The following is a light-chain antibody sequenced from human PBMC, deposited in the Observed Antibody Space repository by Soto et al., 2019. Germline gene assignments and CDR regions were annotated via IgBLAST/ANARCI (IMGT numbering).Light chain of an antibody. CDR1: QRISSW. J-gene: IGKJ1*01. CDR2: ATS. V-gene: IGKV1-12*01. Sequence: IQMTQSPSSVSASVGDRVILTCRASQRISSWLAWYHQRPGKAPKLLIYATSTLETGVPSRFSGSGSVRDFTLTISSLQAEDLGTYFCQQANGVPWTFGQGTKVEVK. CDR3: QQANGVPWT.